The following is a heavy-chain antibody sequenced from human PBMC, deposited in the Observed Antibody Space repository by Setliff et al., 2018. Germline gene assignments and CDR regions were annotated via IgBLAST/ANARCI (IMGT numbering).Heavy chain of an antibody. V-gene: IGHV4-4*07. CDR3: ARGRNVAARLLDS. CDR2: VFVDGST. J-gene: IGHJ4*02. Sequence: PSETLSLTCTVSGDSISTYYWGWIRRPAGKGLEWIGRVFVDGSTNYNPSLKSRVTMSVDTSKNQFSLKLTSVTAADTAVYYCARGRNVAARLLDSWGQGARVTVSS. CDR1: GDSISTYY. D-gene: IGHD6-6*01.